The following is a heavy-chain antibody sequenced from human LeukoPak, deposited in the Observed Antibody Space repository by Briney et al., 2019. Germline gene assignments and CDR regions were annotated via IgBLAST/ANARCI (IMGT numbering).Heavy chain of an antibody. CDR3: AKNVRYFDWLQADWFDP. V-gene: IGHV3-23*01. D-gene: IGHD3-9*01. Sequence: GGSLRLSCAASGFTFSSAAMTWARQAPGKGLEWVSLIASSGGSTYYADSVKGRFTISRDNSKNTLSLQMNSLRVEDTAIYYCAKNVRYFDWLQADWFDPWGQGTLVTVSS. CDR1: GFTFSSAA. CDR2: IASSGGST. J-gene: IGHJ5*02.